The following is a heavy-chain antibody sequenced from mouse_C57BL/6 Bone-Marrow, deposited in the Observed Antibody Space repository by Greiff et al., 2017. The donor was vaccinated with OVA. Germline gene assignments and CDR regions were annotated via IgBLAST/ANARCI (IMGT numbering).Heavy chain of an antibody. CDR3: TREASYYYGSSYAMDY. CDR2: ISSGGDYI. J-gene: IGHJ4*01. Sequence: EVKLVESGEGLVKPGGSLKLSCAASGFTFSSYAMSWVRQTPEKRLEWVAYISSGGDYIYYADTVKGRFTISRDDARNTLYLQMSSLKSEDTAMYYCTREASYYYGSSYAMDYWGQGTSVTVSS. V-gene: IGHV5-9-1*02. CDR1: GFTFSSYA. D-gene: IGHD1-1*01.